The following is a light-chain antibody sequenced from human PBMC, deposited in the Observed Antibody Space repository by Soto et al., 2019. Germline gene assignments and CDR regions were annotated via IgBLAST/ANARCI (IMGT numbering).Light chain of an antibody. CDR1: QSISNY. J-gene: IGKJ1*01. Sequence: DIQMTQSPSTLSASVGDRVTLTCRASQSISNYLDWYQQKPGKAPKLLIYAASTLHSGVPSRFSGSGSGTDFTLTISSLHPEDFANYYCQQSYSTLWTLGHGTKVYIK. CDR2: AAS. V-gene: IGKV1-39*01. CDR3: QQSYSTLWT.